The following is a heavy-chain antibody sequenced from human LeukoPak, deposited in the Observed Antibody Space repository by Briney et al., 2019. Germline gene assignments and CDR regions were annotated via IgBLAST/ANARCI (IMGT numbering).Heavy chain of an antibody. CDR2: ISSSSSYI. D-gene: IGHD3-3*01. V-gene: IGHV3-21*01. CDR3: ATEPHDFWSGYYTPGDY. CDR1: GFTFSSHS. J-gene: IGHJ4*02. Sequence: GGSLRLSCAASGFTFSSHSMNWVRQAPGKGLEWVSSISSSSSYIYYADSVKGRFTISRDNAKNSLYLQMNSLRAEDTAVYYCATEPHDFWSGYYTPGDYWGQGTLVTVSS.